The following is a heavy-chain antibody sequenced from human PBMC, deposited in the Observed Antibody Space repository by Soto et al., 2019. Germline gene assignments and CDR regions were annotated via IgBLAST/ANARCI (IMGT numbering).Heavy chain of an antibody. CDR1: GGSISSSSYY. J-gene: IGHJ6*03. CDR2: IYYSGST. V-gene: IGHV4-39*07. D-gene: IGHD2-15*01. CDR3: ARGYCSGGSCYSAYYYMDV. Sequence: SETLSLTCTVSGGSISSSSYYWGWIRQPPGKGLEWIGSIYYSGSTYYNPSLKSRVTISVDTSKNQFSLKLSSVTAADTAVYYCARGYCSGGSCYSAYYYMDVWGKGTTVTVSS.